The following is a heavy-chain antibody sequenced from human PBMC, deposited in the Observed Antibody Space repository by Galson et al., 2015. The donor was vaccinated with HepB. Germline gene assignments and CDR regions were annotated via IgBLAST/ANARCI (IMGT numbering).Heavy chain of an antibody. V-gene: IGHV3-33*08. CDR3: ARDDGGWNSSKQRYYYGLDV. CDR2: MWFDGINK. J-gene: IGHJ6*02. Sequence: SLRLSCAASGFTFSNYGMHWVRQAPGKGLEWVAVMWFDGINKYYADSVMGRFTISRDNSKNTLYLQMNSLRAEDTGVYYCARDDGGWNSSKQRYYYGLDVWGQGTTVTVSS. D-gene: IGHD1-7*01. CDR1: GFTFSNYG.